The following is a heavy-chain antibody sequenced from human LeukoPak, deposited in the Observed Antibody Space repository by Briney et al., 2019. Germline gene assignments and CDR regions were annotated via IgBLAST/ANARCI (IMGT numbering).Heavy chain of an antibody. J-gene: IGHJ4*02. CDR3: ARETGNYLDH. CDR2: IWYDGSNK. CDR1: GLTFSSYG. V-gene: IGHV3-33*01. Sequence: GGSLRLSCAASGLTFSSYGMHWVRQAPGKGLEWVAVIWYDGSNKYYVDSVEGRFSISRDNSKNTLYLQMTSLRAEDTAVYYCARETGNYLDHWGQGTLVTVSS.